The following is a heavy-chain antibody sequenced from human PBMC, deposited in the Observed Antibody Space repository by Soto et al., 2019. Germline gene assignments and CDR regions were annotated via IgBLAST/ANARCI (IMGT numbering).Heavy chain of an antibody. Sequence: SETLSLTCTVSGGSISSSSYYWGWIRQPPGKGLEWIGSIYYSGSTYYNPSLKSRVTISVDTSKNQFSLKLSSVTAADTAVYYCARQEYCTNGVCYLYYFDYWGQGTLVTVSS. J-gene: IGHJ4*02. D-gene: IGHD2-8*01. CDR2: IYYSGST. CDR3: ARQEYCTNGVCYLYYFDY. CDR1: GGSISSSSYY. V-gene: IGHV4-39*01.